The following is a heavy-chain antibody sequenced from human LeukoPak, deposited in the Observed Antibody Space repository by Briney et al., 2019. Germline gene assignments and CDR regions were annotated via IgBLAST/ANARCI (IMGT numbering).Heavy chain of an antibody. CDR3: ARVRGDYGPYYFDY. CDR1: GGSISSYY. V-gene: IGHV4-30-4*08. Sequence: SETLSLTCTVSGGSISSYYWSWIRQPPGKGLEWIGYIYYSGSTYYNPSLKSRVTISLDTSKNQFSLKLSSVTAADTAVYYCARVRGDYGPYYFDYWGQGTLVTVSS. J-gene: IGHJ4*02. CDR2: IYYSGST. D-gene: IGHD4-17*01.